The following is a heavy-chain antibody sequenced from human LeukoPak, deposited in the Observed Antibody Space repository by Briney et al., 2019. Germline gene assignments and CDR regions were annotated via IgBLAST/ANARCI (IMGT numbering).Heavy chain of an antibody. V-gene: IGHV1-24*01. CDR1: GYTLTELS. Sequence: ASVKVFCKVSGYTLTELSMHWVRQAPGKGLEWMGGFDPEDGETIYAQKFQGRVTMTEDTSTDTAYMELSSLRSEDTAVYYCATEGSGSYYGGWADDDAFDIWGQGTMVTVSS. CDR2: FDPEDGET. CDR3: ATEGSGSYYGGWADDDAFDI. D-gene: IGHD1-26*01. J-gene: IGHJ3*02.